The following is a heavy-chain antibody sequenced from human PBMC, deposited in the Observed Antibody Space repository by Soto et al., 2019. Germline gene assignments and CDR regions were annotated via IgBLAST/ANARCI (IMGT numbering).Heavy chain of an antibody. Sequence: ASVKVSCKASGYTFTGYYMHWVRQAPGQGLEWMGWINPNSGGTNYAQKFQGWVTMTRDTSISTAYMELSRLRSDDTAVYYCARDLYCSSTSCWSNAFDIWGQGTMVTVSS. J-gene: IGHJ3*02. V-gene: IGHV1-2*04. CDR1: GYTFTGYY. CDR3: ARDLYCSSTSCWSNAFDI. CDR2: INPNSGGT. D-gene: IGHD2-2*01.